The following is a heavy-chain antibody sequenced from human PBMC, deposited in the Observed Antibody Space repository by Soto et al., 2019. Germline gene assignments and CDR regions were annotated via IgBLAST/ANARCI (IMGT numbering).Heavy chain of an antibody. J-gene: IGHJ4*02. Sequence: GSSVKVACKAAGYIFSSHCIYWVRQAPGQGLEWMGWISAYNGNTNYAQKLQGRVTMTTDTSTSTAYMELRSLRSDDTAVYYCARDTSNYFDYWGQGTLVTVSS. D-gene: IGHD2-2*01. V-gene: IGHV1-18*01. CDR2: ISAYNGNT. CDR3: ARDTSNYFDY. CDR1: GYIFSSHC.